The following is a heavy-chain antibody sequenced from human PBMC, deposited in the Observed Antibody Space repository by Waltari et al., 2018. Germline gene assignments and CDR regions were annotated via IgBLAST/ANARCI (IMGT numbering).Heavy chain of an antibody. CDR1: GGSISSGDYY. Sequence: QVQLQESGPGLVKPSQTLSLTCTVSGGSISSGDYYWSWIRQPPGKGLEWIGYTYYSGSTYSNPSRKRRVTISVGTSKNQFSLKLSSVTAADTAVYYCARGPLCCGGDDQTFDYWGQGTLVTVSS. CDR2: TYYSGST. J-gene: IGHJ4*02. V-gene: IGHV4-30-4*08. CDR3: ARGPLCCGGDDQTFDY. D-gene: IGHD2-21*02.